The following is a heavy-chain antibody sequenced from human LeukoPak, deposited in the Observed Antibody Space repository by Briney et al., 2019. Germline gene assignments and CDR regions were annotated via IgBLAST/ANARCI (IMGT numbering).Heavy chain of an antibody. V-gene: IGHV4-34*01. D-gene: IGHD3-16*01. Sequence: PSETLSLTCAVYGGSFSGYYWSWIRQPPGKGLEWIGEINHSGSTNYNPSLKSRVTISVDTSKNQFSLKLSSATAADTAVYYCARHDTYADYWGQGTLVTVSS. CDR1: GGSFSGYY. CDR3: ARHDTYADY. J-gene: IGHJ4*02. CDR2: INHSGST.